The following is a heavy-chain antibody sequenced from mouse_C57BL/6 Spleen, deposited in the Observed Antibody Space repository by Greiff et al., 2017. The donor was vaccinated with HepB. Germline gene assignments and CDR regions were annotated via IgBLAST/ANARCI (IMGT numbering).Heavy chain of an antibody. CDR3: AREFITTVFDY. V-gene: IGHV3-6*01. J-gene: IGHJ2*01. D-gene: IGHD1-1*01. CDR1: GYSITSGYY. Sequence: ESGPGLVKPSQSLSLTCSVTGYSITSGYYWNWIRQFPGNKLEWMGYISYDGSNNYNPSLKNRISITRDTSKNQFFLKLNSVTTEDTATYYCAREFITTVFDYWGQGTTLTVSS. CDR2: ISYDGSN.